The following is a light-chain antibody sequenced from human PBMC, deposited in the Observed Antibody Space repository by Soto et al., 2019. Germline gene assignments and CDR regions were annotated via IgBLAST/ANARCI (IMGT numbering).Light chain of an antibody. CDR1: QTISSW. Sequence: DLQMTQSPSTLSVSVGDRVTITCRASQTISSWLAWYQQKPGKAPKLLIYKASTLKSGVPSRFSGSGSGTEFPLTISSLQPDDFATYYCQHYNSYSEAFGQGTKVELK. CDR3: QHYNSYSEA. CDR2: KAS. J-gene: IGKJ1*01. V-gene: IGKV1-5*03.